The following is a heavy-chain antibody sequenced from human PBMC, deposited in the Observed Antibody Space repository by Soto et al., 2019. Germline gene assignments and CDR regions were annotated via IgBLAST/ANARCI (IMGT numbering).Heavy chain of an antibody. CDR3: ARGYGGYFHWFDP. Sequence: QVQLVQSGAEVKKPGASVKVSCKASGYTFTSYAMHWVRQAPGQRLEGMGRINAGNGNTKYSQKFQGRVTITRDTSASTAYMDLSSLKSEDTAVYYCARGYGGYFHWFDPWGQGTLVTVSS. D-gene: IGHD4-17*01. V-gene: IGHV1-3*01. CDR1: GYTFTSYA. CDR2: INAGNGNT. J-gene: IGHJ5*02.